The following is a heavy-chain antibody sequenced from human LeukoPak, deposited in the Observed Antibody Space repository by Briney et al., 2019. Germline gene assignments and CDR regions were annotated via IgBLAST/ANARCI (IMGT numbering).Heavy chain of an antibody. CDR1: GGSFSGYY. J-gene: IGHJ5*02. CDR2: INHSGST. V-gene: IGHV4-34*01. CDR3: ARRGRITIFGVENVNWFDP. Sequence: SETLSLTCAVYGGSFSGYYWSWIRQPPGKGLEWIGEINHSGSTNYNPSLKSRVTISVDTSKNQFSLKLSSVTAADTAVYYCARRGRITIFGVENVNWFDPWGQGTLVTVSS. D-gene: IGHD3-3*01.